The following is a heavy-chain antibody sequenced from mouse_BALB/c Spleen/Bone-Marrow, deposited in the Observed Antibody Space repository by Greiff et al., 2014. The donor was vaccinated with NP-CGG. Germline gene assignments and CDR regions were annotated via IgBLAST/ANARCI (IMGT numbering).Heavy chain of an antibody. V-gene: IGHV1-69*02. Sequence: SGAELVRPGASVKLSCRASGYTFTSYWINWVKQRPGQGLEWIGNIHPSDSYTNYNQRFKDKATLTVDKSSSTAYMQLSSPTSEDSAVYYCTRYGNSHYYAMDYWGQGTSVTVSS. CDR2: IHPSDSYT. J-gene: IGHJ4*01. CDR1: GYTFTSYW. CDR3: TRYGNSHYYAMDY. D-gene: IGHD1-1*01.